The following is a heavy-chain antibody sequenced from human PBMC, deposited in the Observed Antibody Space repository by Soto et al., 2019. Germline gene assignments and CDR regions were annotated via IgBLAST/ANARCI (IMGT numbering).Heavy chain of an antibody. CDR2: ISWNSGSI. V-gene: IGHV3-9*01. Sequence: EVQLVESGGGLVQPGRSLRLSCAASGFTFDDYAMHWVRQAPGKGLEWVSGISWNSGSIGYADSVKGRFTISRDNAKNSPYLQMHSLRAEDTALYYCAKDIGYYDSSPRYFDLWGRGTLVTVSS. CDR1: GFTFDDYA. D-gene: IGHD3-22*01. CDR3: AKDIGYYDSSPRYFDL. J-gene: IGHJ2*01.